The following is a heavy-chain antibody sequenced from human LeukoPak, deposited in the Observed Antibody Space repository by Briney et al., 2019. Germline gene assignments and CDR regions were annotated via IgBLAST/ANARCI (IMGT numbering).Heavy chain of an antibody. CDR3: VRGTPTPGMDY. J-gene: IGHJ4*02. Sequence: ASVRASCKASGYPFSAHSLNWVRQAPGQGLEWMGNIDTTTGNPRYAQDFTGRFVFSLDTSVSTAYLQITSLKADDTAAYYCVRGTPTPGMDYWGQGTQVTVSS. V-gene: IGHV7-4-1*02. CDR2: IDTTTGNP. D-gene: IGHD3-10*01. CDR1: GYPFSAHS.